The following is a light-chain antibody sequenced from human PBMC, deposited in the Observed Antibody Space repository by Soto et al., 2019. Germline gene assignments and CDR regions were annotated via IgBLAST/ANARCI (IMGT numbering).Light chain of an antibody. Sequence: DIQMTQSPSTLSASVGDRVIITCRASQSISSWLAWYQQKPGKAPDLLIYRASTLKTGIPSRFSGSGSGTEFTLTISNLQPDDFATYYCQHYDRASWTFGPGTKVEIK. CDR2: RAS. CDR3: QHYDRASWT. J-gene: IGKJ1*01. CDR1: QSISSW. V-gene: IGKV1-5*03.